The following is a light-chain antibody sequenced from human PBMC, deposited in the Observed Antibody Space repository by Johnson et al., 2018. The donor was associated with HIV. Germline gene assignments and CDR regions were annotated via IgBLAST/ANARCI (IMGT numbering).Light chain of an antibody. J-gene: IGLJ1*01. Sequence: QAVLTQPPSVSAAPGQKVTISCSGSSSNIGNNYVSWYQQFPGTAPKLLIYDNNKRPSGIPDRFSGSKSGTSATLDITGLQTGDEADYYCGTWDSSLSAGLYGFGTGTKVTVL. CDR1: SSNIGNNY. CDR3: GTWDSSLSAGLYG. V-gene: IGLV1-51*01. CDR2: DNN.